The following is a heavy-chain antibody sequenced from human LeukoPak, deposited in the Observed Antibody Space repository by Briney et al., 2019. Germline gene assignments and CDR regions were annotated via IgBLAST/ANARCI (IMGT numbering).Heavy chain of an antibody. CDR1: GFAFSDYS. CDR2: ISSSDNTI. Sequence: PGGSLRLSCAASGFAFSDYSMNWVRQAPGKGLEWVSYISSSDNTIHYADSVKGRFTISRDNAKNSLYLQMNSLRDEDTAVYYCARDVNAHFDYWGQGTLVTVSS. D-gene: IGHD1-1*01. CDR3: ARDVNAHFDY. V-gene: IGHV3-48*02. J-gene: IGHJ4*02.